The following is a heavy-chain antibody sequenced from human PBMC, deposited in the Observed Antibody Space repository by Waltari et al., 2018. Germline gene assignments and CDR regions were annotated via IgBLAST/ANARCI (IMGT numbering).Heavy chain of an antibody. J-gene: IGHJ4*02. Sequence: QMQLVQSGPEVKKPGTSVKVSCKASGFTFTSSAMQWVRQARGQRLEWIGWIVVGGGNTNYAQNLQERVTITRDRSTSTAYMELSGLRSEDTAVYYCAARAGLRSSGWADWGQGTLVTVSS. CDR2: IVVGGGNT. CDR1: GFTFTSSA. V-gene: IGHV1-58*02. D-gene: IGHD6-19*01. CDR3: AARAGLRSSGWAD.